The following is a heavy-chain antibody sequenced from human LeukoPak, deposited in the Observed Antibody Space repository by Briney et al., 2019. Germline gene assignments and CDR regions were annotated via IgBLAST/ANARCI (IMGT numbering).Heavy chain of an antibody. CDR3: AKDPRLWSRGVSFDY. CDR1: GFTFNNFG. CDR2: ISYDGSNK. D-gene: IGHD3-10*01. J-gene: IGHJ4*02. V-gene: IGHV3-30*18. Sequence: PGGSLRLSCAASGFTFNNFGMHWVRQAPGKGLEWVAVISYDGSNKYYADSVKGRFTISRDNSKNTLSLQMNSLRTEDTAVYYCAKDPRLWSRGVSFDYWGQGTLVTVSS.